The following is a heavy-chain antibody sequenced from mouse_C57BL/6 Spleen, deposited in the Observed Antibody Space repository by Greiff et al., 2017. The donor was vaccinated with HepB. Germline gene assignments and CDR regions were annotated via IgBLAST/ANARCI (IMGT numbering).Heavy chain of an antibody. CDR1: GYAFSSSW. V-gene: IGHV1-82*01. CDR3: ARPWLPRTSWFAY. J-gene: IGHJ3*01. Sequence: QVQLQQSGPELVKPGASVKISCKASGYAFSSSWMNWVKQRPGKGLEWIGRIYPGDGDTNYNGKFKGKATLTADKSSSTAYMQLSSLTSEDSAVSFCARPWLPRTSWFAYWGQGTLVTVSA. CDR2: IYPGDGDT. D-gene: IGHD2-2*01.